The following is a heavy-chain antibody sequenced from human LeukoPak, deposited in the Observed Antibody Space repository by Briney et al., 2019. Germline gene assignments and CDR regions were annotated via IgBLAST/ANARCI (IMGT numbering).Heavy chain of an antibody. CDR2: ITNSGNSK. CDR1: EFTFSSYS. Sequence: GGSLRLSCAASEFTFSSYSMNWVRQAPGKGLEWVSYITNSGNSKSYADSVKGRFTISRDNTKNSLYLQMNGLRAEDTAVYYCAKSDWRYYDSSGYSPFDYWGQGTLVTVSS. CDR3: AKSDWRYYDSSGYSPFDY. J-gene: IGHJ4*02. V-gene: IGHV3-48*01. D-gene: IGHD3-22*01.